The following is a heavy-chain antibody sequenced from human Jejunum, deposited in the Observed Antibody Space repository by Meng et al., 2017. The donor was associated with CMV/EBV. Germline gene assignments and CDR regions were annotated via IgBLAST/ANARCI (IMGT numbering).Heavy chain of an antibody. J-gene: IGHJ4*02. Sequence: EGQLVESGGGLVEPGGCLRLSCTGSGFPFTGAWLSWVRQGPGKGLEWVGHIKSKTDGGAIDYAAPVKGRFIISRDDSKNTLYLEMNSLKTDDTGVYYCGCGVPMYDYWGQGTLVTVSS. CDR3: GCGVPMYDY. CDR2: IKSKTDGGAI. V-gene: IGHV3-15*01. CDR1: GFPFTGAW. D-gene: IGHD3-3*01.